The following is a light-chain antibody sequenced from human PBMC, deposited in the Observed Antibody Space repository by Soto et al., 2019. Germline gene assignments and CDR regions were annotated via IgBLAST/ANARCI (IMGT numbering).Light chain of an antibody. CDR3: QSYDSSLRGSL. CDR1: SSNIGAGYD. Sequence: QSVLTQPPSVSGAPGQRVTISCTGSSSNIGAGYDVHWYQQLPGTAPKLLIYGNSNRPSGVPDRFSGSKSGTSASLAITGFQAGDGADYYCQSYDSSLRGSLFGGGTKLTVL. V-gene: IGLV1-40*01. J-gene: IGLJ3*02. CDR2: GNS.